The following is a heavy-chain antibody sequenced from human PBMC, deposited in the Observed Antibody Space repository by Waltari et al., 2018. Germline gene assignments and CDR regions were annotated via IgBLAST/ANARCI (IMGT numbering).Heavy chain of an antibody. CDR1: GGSFSGYY. V-gene: IGHV4-34*01. Sequence: QVQLQQWGAGLLKPSETLSLTCAVYGGSFSGYYWSWIRQPPGKGLEWIGEINHSGSTNYNPSLKSRVTISVDTSKNQFSLKLSSVTAADTAVYYCASGFRRENWGQGTLVTVSS. D-gene: IGHD3-10*01. CDR3: ASGFRREN. CDR2: INHSGST. J-gene: IGHJ4*02.